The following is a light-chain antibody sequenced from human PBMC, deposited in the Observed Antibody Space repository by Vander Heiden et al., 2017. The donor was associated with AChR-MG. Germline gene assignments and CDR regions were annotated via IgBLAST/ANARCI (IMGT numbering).Light chain of an antibody. CDR2: DNS. V-gene: IGLV1-51*01. J-gene: IGLJ2*01. Sequence: QSVLTPPPSVSAAPGQKVTISCSGSSSSIANNYVSWYQQLPGTAPQLRIYDNSKRPSGIPDRFSGSKSGTSATLGITGLQTGDEADYYCGTWDSSLSAVVFGGGTKLTVL. CDR1: SSSIANNY. CDR3: GTWDSSLSAVV.